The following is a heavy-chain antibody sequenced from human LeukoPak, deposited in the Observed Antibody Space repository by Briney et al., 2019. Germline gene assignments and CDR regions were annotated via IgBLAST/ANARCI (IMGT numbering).Heavy chain of an antibody. D-gene: IGHD3-3*01. CDR2: INHSGST. V-gene: IGHV4-34*01. CDR1: GGSFSGYY. CDR3: ARGLASGYPPIPFDY. J-gene: IGHJ4*02. Sequence: SETLSLTCAVYGGSFSGYYWSWIRQPPGKGLEWIGEINHSGSTNYNSSLKSRVTISVDTSKNEFSLNLTSVTAADTAVYYCARGLASGYPPIPFDYWGQGTLVTVSS.